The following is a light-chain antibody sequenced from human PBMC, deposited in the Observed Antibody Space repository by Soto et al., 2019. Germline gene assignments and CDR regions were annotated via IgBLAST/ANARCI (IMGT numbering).Light chain of an antibody. Sequence: ETVMTQSLVTLSVSPGERATLSCRASQSVTSDLAWYQQKPGQPPRLLIFGASTRATGVPARFIGSGSGTEFTLTISSLQSEDFAVYYCQQRSNWAITFGQGTRLEIK. V-gene: IGKV3-15*01. J-gene: IGKJ5*01. CDR2: GAS. CDR1: QSVTSD. CDR3: QQRSNWAIT.